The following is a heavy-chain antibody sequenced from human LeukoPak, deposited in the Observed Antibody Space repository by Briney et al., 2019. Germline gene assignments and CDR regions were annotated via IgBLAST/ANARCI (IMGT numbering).Heavy chain of an antibody. CDR3: ATDSGFSLY. J-gene: IGHJ4*02. D-gene: IGHD3-22*01. CDR2: IYSDGDT. Sequence: PSETLSLTCTVSGDSITSGSYYWGWIRQTQGKGLEWIGNIYSDGDTSFNPSLKSRITMSVNTSKNQFSLKLNSVTAADTVVYFCATDSGFSLYWGQGTLVSVSS. CDR1: GDSITSGSYY. V-gene: IGHV4-39*07.